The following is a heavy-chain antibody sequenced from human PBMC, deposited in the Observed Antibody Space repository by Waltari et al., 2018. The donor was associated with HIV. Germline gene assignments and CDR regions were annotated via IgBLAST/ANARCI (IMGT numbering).Heavy chain of an antibody. CDR3: ARRSYYDSSGYYFDY. D-gene: IGHD3-22*01. CDR1: GGSIIRSSYY. CDR2: IYYSGST. J-gene: IGHJ4*02. Sequence: QLQLQASGPGLVKPSETLSLTCTVSGGSIIRSSYYWGWIRQPPGKGLEWIGSIYYSGSTYYNPSLKSRVTISVDTSKNQFSLKLSSVTAADTAVYYCARRSYYDSSGYYFDYWGQGTLVTVSS. V-gene: IGHV4-39*01.